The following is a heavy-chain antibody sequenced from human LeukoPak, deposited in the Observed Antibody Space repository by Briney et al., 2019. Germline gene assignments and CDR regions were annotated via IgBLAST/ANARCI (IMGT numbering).Heavy chain of an antibody. CDR2: VHLDGRT. V-gene: IGHV4-4*02. CDR3: AREGGFYRPLDY. CDR1: GGSVTSTNW. Sequence: SETLSLTCDVSGGSVTSTNWWTWVRQPPGEGLEWIGKVHLDGRTHYNPSLKSRLIMSVDLPENHISLKLTSVTAADTAVYYCAREGGFYRPLDYSGQGTLVTVSS. J-gene: IGHJ4*02. D-gene: IGHD3-3*01.